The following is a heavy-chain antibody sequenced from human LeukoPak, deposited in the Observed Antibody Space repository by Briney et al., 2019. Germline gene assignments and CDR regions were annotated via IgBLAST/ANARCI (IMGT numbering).Heavy chain of an antibody. CDR1: DYAFYSYA. CDR3: TSAYGLYYYYMAL. J-gene: IGHJ6*03. V-gene: IGHV3-23*01. CDR2: ISGSGEGT. D-gene: IGHD3-10*01. Sequence: GGSLRLSCAGSDYAFYSYAMTWVRQAPGKGLEWVSAISGSGEGTYYSDSVKGRFTISRDNSKDMLYLQMNDLRAEDTAVYYCTSAYGLYYYYMALWGKGTTVTVS.